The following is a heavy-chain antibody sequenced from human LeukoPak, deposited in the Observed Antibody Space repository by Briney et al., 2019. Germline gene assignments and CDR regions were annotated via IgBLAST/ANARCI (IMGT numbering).Heavy chain of an antibody. J-gene: IGHJ3*01. CDR3: AKDWQWKLLTGAFNV. V-gene: IGHV3-30*18. CDR2: ISHDGRNI. D-gene: IGHD1-26*01. CDR1: GFIFSAYG. Sequence: PGGSLRLSCTVSGFIFSAYGMHWVRQAPGKGLEWVTGISHDGRNIYYADVVKGRFTISRDSSRDTLHLQMNSLREEDTAVYYCAKDWQWKLLTGAFNVWGQGTMVTVSS.